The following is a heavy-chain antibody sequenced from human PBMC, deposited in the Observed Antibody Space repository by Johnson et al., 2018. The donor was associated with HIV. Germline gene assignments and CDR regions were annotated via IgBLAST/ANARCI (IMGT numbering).Heavy chain of an antibody. V-gene: IGHV3-15*01. CDR3: TTDPIAAAGPDAFDI. Sequence: VQLVESGGGLVQPGGSLRLSCSASGFTFSSYAMSWVRQAPGKGLAWVGRIKSKTDGGTSDYSAPVKARFTISRDDSKNTLYLQMNSLKTEDTAVYYCTTDPIAAAGPDAFDIWGQGTVVTVSS. D-gene: IGHD6-13*01. CDR1: GFTFSSYA. J-gene: IGHJ3*02. CDR2: IKSKTDGGTS.